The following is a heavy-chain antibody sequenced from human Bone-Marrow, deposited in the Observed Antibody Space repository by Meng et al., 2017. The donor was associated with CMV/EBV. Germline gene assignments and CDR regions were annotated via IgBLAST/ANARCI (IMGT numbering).Heavy chain of an antibody. V-gene: IGHV3-21*01. Sequence: GESLKISCAASGFTFSSYSMNWVRQAPGKGLEWVSSISSSSSYISYADSVKVRFTISRDHAKNTLYLQMNSLRAKDTAVYYCARDFPTGTYDFWSGYFYYYGMDVWGQGTTVTVYS. J-gene: IGHJ6*01. CDR2: ISSSSSYI. CDR1: GFTFSSYS. CDR3: ARDFPTGTYDFWSGYFYYYGMDV. D-gene: IGHD3-3*01.